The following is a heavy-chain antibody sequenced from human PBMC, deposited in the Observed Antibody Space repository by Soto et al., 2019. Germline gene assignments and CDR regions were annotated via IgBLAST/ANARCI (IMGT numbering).Heavy chain of an antibody. CDR2: IYPGDSDT. J-gene: IGHJ6*02. CDR3: ARHIGSGSYYMYYYYGMDV. D-gene: IGHD3-10*01. Sequence: GESLKISCKGSGYSFTSYWIGWVRQMPGKGLEWMGIIYPGDSDTRYSPSLQGQVTISADKSISTAYLQWSSLKASDTAMYYCARHIGSGSYYMYYYYGMDVWGQGTTVTVSS. V-gene: IGHV5-51*01. CDR1: GYSFTSYW.